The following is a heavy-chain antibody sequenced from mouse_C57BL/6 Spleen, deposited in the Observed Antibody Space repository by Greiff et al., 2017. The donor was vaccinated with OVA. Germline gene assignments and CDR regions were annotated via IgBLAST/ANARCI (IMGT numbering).Heavy chain of an antibody. CDR2: IWSGGST. CDR1: GFSLTSYG. Sequence: VKLMESGPGLVQPSQRLSITCTVSGFSLTSYGVHWVRQPPGKGLEWLGVIWSGGSTDYNAAFISRLSISKDNSKSQVFFKMNSLQADDTAIYYCAKNHYYGSSYGYFDVWGTGTTVTVSS. CDR3: AKNHYYGSSYGYFDV. J-gene: IGHJ1*03. V-gene: IGHV2-4*01. D-gene: IGHD1-1*01.